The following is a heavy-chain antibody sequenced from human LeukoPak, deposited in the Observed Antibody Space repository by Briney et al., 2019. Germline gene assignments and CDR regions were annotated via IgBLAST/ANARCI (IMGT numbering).Heavy chain of an antibody. D-gene: IGHD4-17*01. CDR3: ARVHGDYRYYYYYMDV. CDR2: IYPGDSDT. V-gene: IGHV5-51*01. J-gene: IGHJ6*03. CDR1: GYSFTSYW. Sequence: GESLKISCKGSGYSFTSYWIGWVRQMPGKGLEWMGIIYPGDSDTRYSPSFQGQVTISADKSISTAYLQWSSLKASDTAMYYCARVHGDYRYYYYYMDVWGKGTTVTVSS.